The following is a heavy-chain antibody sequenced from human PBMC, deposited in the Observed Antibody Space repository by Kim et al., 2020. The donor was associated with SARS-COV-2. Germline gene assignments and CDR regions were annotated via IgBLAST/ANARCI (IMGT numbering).Heavy chain of an antibody. Sequence: GGSLRLSCAASGFTFSSYAMHWVRQAPGKGLEWVAVIWYDGSNKYYADSVKGRFTISRDNSKNTLYLQMNSLRAEDTAVYYCAKDRGGAAAGNFDYWGQGTLVTVSS. CDR3: AKDRGGAAAGNFDY. J-gene: IGHJ4*02. V-gene: IGHV3-33*06. CDR2: IWYDGSNK. CDR1: GFTFSSYA. D-gene: IGHD6-13*01.